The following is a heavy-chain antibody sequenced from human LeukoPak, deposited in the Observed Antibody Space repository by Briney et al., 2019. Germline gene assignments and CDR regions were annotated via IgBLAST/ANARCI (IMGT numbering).Heavy chain of an antibody. V-gene: IGHV3-23*01. CDR1: GFTVSSYA. D-gene: IGHD6-13*01. CDR2: ISGSGAST. J-gene: IGHJ4*02. Sequence: PGGSPRLSSAASGFTVSSYAMNWVPQTPGKGLGRVSVISGSGASTYYGDSVKGRFTTSRASSKNTLYLQMNSLKADYTAVYYFSNSQGIAAAARGDFDYWGQGTLVTVSS. CDR3: SNSQGIAAAARGDFDY.